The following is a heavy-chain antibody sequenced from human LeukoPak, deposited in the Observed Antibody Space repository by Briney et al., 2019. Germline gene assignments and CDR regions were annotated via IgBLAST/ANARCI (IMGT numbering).Heavy chain of an antibody. CDR3: ARRILTGYYFDY. D-gene: IGHD3-9*01. V-gene: IGHV4-34*01. CDR1: GGSFSGYY. J-gene: IGHJ4*02. CDR2: INHSGST. Sequence: PSETLSLTCAVYGGSFSGYYWSWIRQPPGKGLEWIGEINHSGSTNYNPSLKSRVTISADTSKNQFSLKLSSVTAADTAVYYCARRILTGYYFDYWGQGTLVTVSS.